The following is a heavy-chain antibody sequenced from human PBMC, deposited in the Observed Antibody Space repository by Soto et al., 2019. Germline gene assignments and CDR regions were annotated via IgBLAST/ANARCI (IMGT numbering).Heavy chain of an antibody. V-gene: IGHV3-30-3*01. D-gene: IGHD5-18*01. J-gene: IGHJ4*02. CDR1: GFTFSSYA. Sequence: PGGSLRLSCAASGFTFSSYAMHWVRQAPGKGLEWVAVISYDGINKYYTDSVKGRFTISRDNSKNTLYLQLNSLRAEDTAVYYCATGGYTFGLLFDSWGQGTLVTVSS. CDR3: ATGGYTFGLLFDS. CDR2: ISYDGINK.